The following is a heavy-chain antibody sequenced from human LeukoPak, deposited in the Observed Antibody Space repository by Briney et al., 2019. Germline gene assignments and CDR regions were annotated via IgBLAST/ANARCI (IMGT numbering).Heavy chain of an antibody. CDR1: GGSISSGGYY. D-gene: IGHD3-9*01. CDR2: IYYSGST. CDR3: ARGSPGRFDILTGFDY. Sequence: SETLPLTCTVSGGSISSGGYYWSWIRQHPGKGLEWIGYIYYSGSTYYNPSLKSRVTISVDTSKNQFSLKLSSVTAADTAVYYCARGSPGRFDILTGFDYWGQGTLVTVSS. J-gene: IGHJ4*02. V-gene: IGHV4-31*03.